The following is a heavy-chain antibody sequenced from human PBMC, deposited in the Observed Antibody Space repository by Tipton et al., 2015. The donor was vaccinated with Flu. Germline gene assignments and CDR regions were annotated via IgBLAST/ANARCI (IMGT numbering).Heavy chain of an antibody. CDR3: AKGPGDGYTADQVGYAFDI. CDR1: GFTFSSYG. J-gene: IGHJ3*02. V-gene: IGHV3-30*18. CDR2: ISYDGSNK. D-gene: IGHD5-24*01. Sequence: SLRLSCAASGFTFSSYGMHWVRQAPGKGLEWVAVISYDGSNKYYADSVKGRFTISRDNSKNTLYLQMNSLRAEDTAVYYCAKGPGDGYTADQVGYAFDIWGQGTMVPVSS.